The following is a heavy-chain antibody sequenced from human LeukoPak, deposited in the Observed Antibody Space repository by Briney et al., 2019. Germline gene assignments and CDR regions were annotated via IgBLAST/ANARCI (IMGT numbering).Heavy chain of an antibody. D-gene: IGHD6-19*01. CDR3: ARDLEVRVNIAVAADY. J-gene: IGHJ4*02. V-gene: IGHV1-46*01. CDR1: GYTFTSYY. CDR2: INPSGGST. Sequence: ASVKVSCKASGYTFTSYYMHWVRQAPGQGLEWMGIINPSGGSTSYAQKFRGRVTMTRDTSTSTVYMELSSLRSEDTAVYYCARDLEVRVNIAVAADYWGQGTLVTVSS.